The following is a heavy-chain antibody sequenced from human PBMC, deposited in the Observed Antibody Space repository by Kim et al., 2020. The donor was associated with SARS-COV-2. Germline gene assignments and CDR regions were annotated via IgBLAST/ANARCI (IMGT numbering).Heavy chain of an antibody. CDR2: IYYSGST. D-gene: IGHD3-9*01. J-gene: IGHJ4*02. V-gene: IGHV4-31*03. CDR3: ARAWSGAFDWLLYRPGHFDY. Sequence: SETLSLTCTVSGGSISSGGYYWSWIRQHPGKGLEWIGYIYYSGSTYYNPSLKSRVTISVDTSKNQFSLKLSSVTAADTDVYYCARAWSGAFDWLLYRPGHFDYWGQGTLVTVSS. CDR1: GGSISSGGYY.